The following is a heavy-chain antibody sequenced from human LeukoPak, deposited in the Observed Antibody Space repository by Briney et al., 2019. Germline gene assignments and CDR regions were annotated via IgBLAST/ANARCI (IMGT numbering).Heavy chain of an antibody. V-gene: IGHV1-69*02. CDR3: ARASYSSSHTLFDY. J-gene: IGHJ4*02. Sequence: GASVKVSCKASGGTFSSYTISWVRQAPGQGLEWMGRIIPILGIANYAQKFQGRVTITADKTTSTAYMELSSLRYEDTAVYYCARASYSSSHTLFDYWGQGTLVTVSS. CDR2: IIPILGIA. CDR1: GGTFSSYT. D-gene: IGHD6-6*01.